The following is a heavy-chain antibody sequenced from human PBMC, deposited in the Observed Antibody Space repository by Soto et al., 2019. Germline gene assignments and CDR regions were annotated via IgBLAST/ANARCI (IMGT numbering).Heavy chain of an antibody. D-gene: IGHD1-7*01. J-gene: IGHJ4*02. CDR2: ISSSGSTI. CDR1: GFTFSDYY. CDR3: ARVDWNYWFPSYYFDY. Sequence: GGSLRLSCAASGFTFSDYYMSWIRQAPGKGLEWVSYISSSGSTIYYADSVKGRFTISRDNAKNSLYLQMNSLRAEDTAVYYCARVDWNYWFPSYYFDYWGQGTLVTVSS. V-gene: IGHV3-11*01.